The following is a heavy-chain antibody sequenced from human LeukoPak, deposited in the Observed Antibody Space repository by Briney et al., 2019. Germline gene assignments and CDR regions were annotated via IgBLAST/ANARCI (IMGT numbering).Heavy chain of an antibody. D-gene: IGHD3-22*01. CDR1: GGTFSSYA. J-gene: IGHJ6*03. Sequence: ASVKVSCKASGGTFSSYAISWVRQAPGQGLEWMGGIIPIFGTANYAQKFQGRVTITTDESTSTAYMEQSSLRSEDTAVYYCAREAPSGSYYDSSGYSGYYYYMDVWGKGTTVTVSS. CDR3: AREAPSGSYYDSSGYSGYYYYMDV. V-gene: IGHV1-69*05. CDR2: IIPIFGTA.